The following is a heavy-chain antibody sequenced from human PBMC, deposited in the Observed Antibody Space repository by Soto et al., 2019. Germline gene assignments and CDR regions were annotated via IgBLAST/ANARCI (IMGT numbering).Heavy chain of an antibody. J-gene: IGHJ4*02. D-gene: IGHD3-10*01. Sequence: ETLSLTCTVSGGSISSSSYYWARIRQPPGKGLEWIGSIYYSGSTYYNPSLKSRVTISVDTSKNQFSLKLSSVTAADTAVYYCARRNYYGSGSLDYWGQGTLVTVSS. CDR2: IYYSGST. V-gene: IGHV4-39*01. CDR1: GGSISSSSYY. CDR3: ARRNYYGSGSLDY.